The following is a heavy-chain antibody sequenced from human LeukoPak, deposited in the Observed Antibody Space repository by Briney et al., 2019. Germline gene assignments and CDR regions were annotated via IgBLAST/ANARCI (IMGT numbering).Heavy chain of an antibody. CDR1: GGSISSGGYS. CDR2: IYHSGST. V-gene: IGHV4-30-2*01. Sequence: ASETLSLTCAVSGGSISSGGYSWSWIRQPPGKGLEWIGYIYHSGSTYYNPSLKSRVTISVDRSKNQFSLKLSSVTAADTAVYYCAREGREDCTNGVCYTGNWFDPWGQGTLVTVSS. D-gene: IGHD2-8*01. J-gene: IGHJ5*02. CDR3: AREGREDCTNGVCYTGNWFDP.